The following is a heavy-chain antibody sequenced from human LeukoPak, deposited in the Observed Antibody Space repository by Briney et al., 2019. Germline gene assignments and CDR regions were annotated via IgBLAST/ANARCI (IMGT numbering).Heavy chain of an antibody. V-gene: IGHV1-2*02. J-gene: IGHJ4*02. D-gene: IGHD6-13*01. CDR3: ARVRKTGYSSSWYSPYYLDY. CDR1: GYTFTRYF. Sequence: ASVKVSCKASGYTFTRYFMHWVRQAPGQGLEWMGIINPSGGSTTYAQKFQGRVTMTRDTSISTAYMELSRLRSDDTAVYYCARVRKTGYSSSWYSPYYLDYWGQGTLVTVSS. CDR2: INPSGGST.